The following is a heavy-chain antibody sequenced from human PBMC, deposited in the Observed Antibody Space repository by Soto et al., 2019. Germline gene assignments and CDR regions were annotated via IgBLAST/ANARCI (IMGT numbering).Heavy chain of an antibody. Sequence: EVQLLESGGGLVQPGGSLRLSCAASGFFFSSYAMSWVRQAPGKGLEWVSGIGGSGGYKSYADSVKGRFTISRDNSKKTLYLRMGSLGAEDTAVYYCAKDAAMVSSTFNYFDYWGQGTLVAVSS. J-gene: IGHJ4*02. CDR1: GFFFSSYA. CDR3: AKDAAMVSSTFNYFDY. D-gene: IGHD6-13*01. CDR2: IGGSGGYK. V-gene: IGHV3-23*01.